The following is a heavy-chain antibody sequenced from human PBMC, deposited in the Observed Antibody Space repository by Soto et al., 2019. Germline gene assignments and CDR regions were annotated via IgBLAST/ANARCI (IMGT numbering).Heavy chain of an antibody. J-gene: IGHJ4*02. CDR3: ARDRSGETPLFDY. Sequence: ESVGGVVQPGRSLRPSCAASGFTFSSYAMHWVRQAPGKGLEWVAVISYDGSNKYYADSVKGRFTISRDNSKNTLYLQMNSLRAEDTAVYYCARDRSGETPLFDYWGQGTLVTVSS. D-gene: IGHD3-3*01. V-gene: IGHV3-30-3*01. CDR1: GFTFSSYA. CDR2: ISYDGSNK.